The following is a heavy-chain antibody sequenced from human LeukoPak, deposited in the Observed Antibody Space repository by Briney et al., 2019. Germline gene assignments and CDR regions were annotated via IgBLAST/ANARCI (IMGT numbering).Heavy chain of an antibody. CDR1: GGTFSSYA. J-gene: IGHJ6*02. CDR3: ARDAPSDVVVPAALKYYYYGMDV. D-gene: IGHD2-2*01. V-gene: IGHV1-69*13. Sequence: SVKVSCKASGGTFSSYAISWVRQAPGQGLEWMGGIIAIFGTANYAQKFQGRVTITADESTSTAYMELSSLRSEDTAVYYCARDAPSDVVVPAALKYYYYGMDVWGQGTTVTVSS. CDR2: IIAIFGTA.